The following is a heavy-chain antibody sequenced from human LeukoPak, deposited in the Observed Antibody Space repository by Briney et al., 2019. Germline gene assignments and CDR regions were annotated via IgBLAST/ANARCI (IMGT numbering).Heavy chain of an antibody. D-gene: IGHD4-17*01. CDR1: SGSISTSNYY. CDR2: IFYSGST. Sequence: SETLSLTCTVSSGSISTSNYYWGWVRQPPGKALEWIGNIFYSGSTCYSPSLKSRVTISVDTSKNQFSLKLSSVTAADTAVYYCARVGPMMATVTQHDAFDIWGQGTMVTVSS. V-gene: IGHV4-39*07. J-gene: IGHJ3*02. CDR3: ARVGPMMATVTQHDAFDI.